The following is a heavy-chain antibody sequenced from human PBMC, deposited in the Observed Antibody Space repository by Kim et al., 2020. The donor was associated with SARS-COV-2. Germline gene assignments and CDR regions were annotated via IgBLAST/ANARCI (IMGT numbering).Heavy chain of an antibody. V-gene: IGHV3-74*01. Sequence: GGSLRLSCAASGFTFSSYWMHWVRQAPGKGLVWVSRISSDGSTTTYTDSVKGRFTISRDNAKNTLYLQMNSLRAEDTAVYYCARSYRYGSGSYAFDIWG. CDR1: GFTFSSYW. CDR2: ISSDGSTT. CDR3: ARSYRYGSGSYAFDI. J-gene: IGHJ3*02. D-gene: IGHD3-10*01.